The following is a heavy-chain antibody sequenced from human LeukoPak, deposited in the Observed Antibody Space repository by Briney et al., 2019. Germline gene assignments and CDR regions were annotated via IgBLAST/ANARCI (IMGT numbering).Heavy chain of an antibody. V-gene: IGHV4-39*07. CDR1: GGSISSSKYY. J-gene: IGHJ3*02. CDR3: AREGEGYYDSSGYYFIDAFDI. CDR2: IYYSGST. Sequence: PSETLSLTCTVSGGSISSSKYYWGWIRQPPGKGLEWIGSIYYSGSTYYNPSLKSRVTISVDTSKNQFSLKLSSVTAADTAVYYCAREGEGYYDSSGYYFIDAFDIWGQGTMVTVSS. D-gene: IGHD3-22*01.